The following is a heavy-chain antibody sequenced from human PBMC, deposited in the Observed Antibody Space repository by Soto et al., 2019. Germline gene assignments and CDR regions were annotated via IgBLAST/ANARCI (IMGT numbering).Heavy chain of an antibody. CDR2: INDDGTRT. CDR1: GFVFNMYW. D-gene: IGHD3-10*01. CDR3: IRGPRPSSVGTGAF. Sequence: GGSLRLSCAASGFVFNMYWMHWVRQVPGEGPEWVTRINDDGTRTDYAESAKGRFTISRDNAKDILYLQMSALRVDETAVYYCIRGPRPSSVGTGAFWGQGTLVTVSS. V-gene: IGHV3-74*01. J-gene: IGHJ4*02.